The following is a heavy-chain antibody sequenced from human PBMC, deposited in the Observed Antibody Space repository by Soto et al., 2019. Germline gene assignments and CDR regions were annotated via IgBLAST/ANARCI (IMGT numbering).Heavy chain of an antibody. CDR2: IIPILGIA. J-gene: IGHJ4*02. CDR1: GGTFSSYT. V-gene: IGHV1-69*02. D-gene: IGHD2-15*01. CDR3: ARYRHCSGGSCYYYFDY. Sequence: QVQLVQSGAEVKKPGSSVKVSCKASGGTFSSYTISWVRQAPGQGLEWMGRIIPILGIANYAQKFQGRVTITADKSTSTAYMELSSLRSEDTAVYYCARYRHCSGGSCYYYFDYWGQGTLVTVSS.